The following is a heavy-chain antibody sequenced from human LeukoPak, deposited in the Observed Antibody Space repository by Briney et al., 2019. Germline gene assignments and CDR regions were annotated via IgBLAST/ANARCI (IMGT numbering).Heavy chain of an antibody. J-gene: IGHJ4*02. CDR1: GFTFNNYG. CDR3: AKDGTSYYYIYY. CDR2: IRYDGSNT. D-gene: IGHD2/OR15-2a*01. V-gene: IGHV3-30*02. Sequence: GGSLRLSCAASGFTFNNYGMHWVRQTPGKGLEWLAFIRYDGSNTYYADSVKGRFTVSRDDSKNTLYLQMNSLRGDDTAVYYCAKDGTSYYYIYYWGQGTLVTVSS.